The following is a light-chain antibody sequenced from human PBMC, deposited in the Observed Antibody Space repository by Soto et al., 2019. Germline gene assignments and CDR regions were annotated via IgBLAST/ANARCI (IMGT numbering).Light chain of an antibody. CDR3: QQYNNWPPVT. Sequence: EIVMTQSQATLSVSPGERATLSCRSSQSVSGNLAWYQQKPGQAPRLLIYGASTRATGIPARFSGSGSGTEFTLTISSLQSEDFAVYYCQQYNNWPPVTFGGGTKVEIK. CDR2: GAS. V-gene: IGKV3-15*01. J-gene: IGKJ4*01. CDR1: QSVSGN.